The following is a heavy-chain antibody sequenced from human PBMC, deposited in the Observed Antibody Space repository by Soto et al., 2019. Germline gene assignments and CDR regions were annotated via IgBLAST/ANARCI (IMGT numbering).Heavy chain of an antibody. D-gene: IGHD5-18*01. J-gene: IGHJ3*02. CDR3: ARGDTPMITGMDSFDI. V-gene: IGHV3-7*01. Sequence: GGSLRLSCAASGFTFSRYWMNWVRQAPGKGLEWVANIKQDGTEKNYVDSVKGRFTISRDNARKSLYLQMDSLRAEDTAVYFCARGDTPMITGMDSFDIWGQGTMVAVSS. CDR2: IKQDGTEK. CDR1: GFTFSRYW.